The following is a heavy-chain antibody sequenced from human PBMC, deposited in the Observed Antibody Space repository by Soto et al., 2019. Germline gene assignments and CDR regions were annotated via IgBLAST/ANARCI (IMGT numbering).Heavy chain of an antibody. CDR2: IYYSGST. CDR1: GGSISSSSYY. V-gene: IGHV4-39*01. Sequence: PSETLSLTCTVSGGSISSSSYYWGWIRQPPGKGLEWIGSIYYSGSTYYNPSLKSRVTISVDTSKNQFSLKLSSVTAADTAVYYCASLDYDILTYPKSRDYWGQGTLVTVSS. J-gene: IGHJ4*02. D-gene: IGHD3-9*01. CDR3: ASLDYDILTYPKSRDY.